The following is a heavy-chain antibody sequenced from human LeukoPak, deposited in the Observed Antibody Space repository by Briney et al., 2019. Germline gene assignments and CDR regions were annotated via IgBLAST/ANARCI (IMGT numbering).Heavy chain of an antibody. J-gene: IGHJ4*02. Sequence: PGGSLRLSCAVSGITLSNYGMSWVRQAPGKGLEWVAGVSDSGGSTNYADSVKARFTISRDNAKNTLYLQMNSLRAEDTAVYFCAKRGVVIRAVIIVGFHKEAYYFDYWGQGALVTVSS. D-gene: IGHD3-10*01. CDR1: GITLSNYG. CDR2: VSDSGGST. CDR3: AKRGVVIRAVIIVGFHKEAYYFDY. V-gene: IGHV3-23*01.